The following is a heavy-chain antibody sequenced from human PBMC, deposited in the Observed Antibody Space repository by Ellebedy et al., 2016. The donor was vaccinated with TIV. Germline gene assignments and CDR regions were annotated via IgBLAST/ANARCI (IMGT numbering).Heavy chain of an antibody. CDR3: ARRGYGSGRYNWFDP. Sequence: SETLSLTXAVYGGSFSEYHWSWIRQFPGKGLEWIGEINHSGSANYSPSLKSRVTISVDTSKSQFSLKVTSVTAADTAEYFCARRGYGSGRYNWFDPWGQGTLVTVSS. V-gene: IGHV4-34*01. J-gene: IGHJ5*02. CDR2: INHSGSA. D-gene: IGHD3-10*01. CDR1: GGSFSEYH.